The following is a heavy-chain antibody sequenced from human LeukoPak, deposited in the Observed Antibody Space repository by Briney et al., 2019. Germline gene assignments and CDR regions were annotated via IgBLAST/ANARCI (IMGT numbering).Heavy chain of an antibody. CDR3: ARENPQYGGYHFAF. CDR2: VYYNGNT. J-gene: IGHJ4*02. D-gene: IGHD4-17*01. CDR1: GGSLSGYF. Sequence: SETLSLTRTVSGGSLSGYFWTWIRPPPRKGLDWVGFVYYNGNTRYNPSPKSRVTISVDTSENQYSLNLPSVTAADTAVYYCARENPQYGGYHFAFWGQGSLDTVSS. V-gene: IGHV4-59*01.